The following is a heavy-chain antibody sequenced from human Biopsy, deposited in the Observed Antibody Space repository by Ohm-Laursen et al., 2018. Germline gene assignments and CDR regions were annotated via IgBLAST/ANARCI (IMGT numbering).Heavy chain of an antibody. J-gene: IGHJ5*02. CDR3: ATVRGLVWFGELIA. Sequence: GASVKVSCKVIGGTFSASGISWVRLAPGRGLEFVGGIIPIFQTTHYAQSFQGRVTIVADKSTSTAYMELSSLRSDDTAIYYCATVRGLVWFGELIAWGQGTLVTVSS. CDR2: IIPIFQTT. CDR1: GGTFSASG. D-gene: IGHD3-10*01. V-gene: IGHV1-69*06.